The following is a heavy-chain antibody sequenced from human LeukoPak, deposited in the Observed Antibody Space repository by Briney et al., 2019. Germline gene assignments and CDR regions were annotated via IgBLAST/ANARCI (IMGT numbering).Heavy chain of an antibody. J-gene: IGHJ4*02. CDR3: AKDKFAKSSRTVLLWFGESDY. V-gene: IGHV3-23*01. CDR2: ISGSGGST. Sequence: PGGSLRLSCAASGFTFSSYAMSWVRQAPGKGLEWVSAISGSGGSTYYADSVKGRFTISRDNSENTLYLQMNSLRAEDTAVYYCAKDKFAKSSRTVLLWFGESDYWGQGTLVTVSS. D-gene: IGHD3-10*01. CDR1: GFTFSSYA.